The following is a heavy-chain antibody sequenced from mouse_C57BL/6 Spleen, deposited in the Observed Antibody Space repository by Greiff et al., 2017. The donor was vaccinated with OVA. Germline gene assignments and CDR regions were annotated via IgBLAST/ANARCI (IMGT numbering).Heavy chain of an antibody. CDR1: GFTFSSYG. CDR3: ARHGDFWFAY. V-gene: IGHV5-6*01. J-gene: IGHJ3*01. CDR2: ISSGGSYT. Sequence: EVQVVESGGDLVKPGGSLKLSCAASGFTFSSYGMSWVRQTPDKRLEWVATISSGGSYTYYPDSVKGRFTISRYNAKNTLYLQMSSLKSEDTAMYYCARHGDFWFAYWGQGTLVTVSA.